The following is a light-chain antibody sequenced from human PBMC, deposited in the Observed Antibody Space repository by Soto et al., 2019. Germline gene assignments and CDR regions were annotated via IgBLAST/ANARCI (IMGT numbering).Light chain of an antibody. V-gene: IGKV3-15*01. Sequence: EIVMTQSPATLSVSLGERATLSCRASQSVSSNLAWYQLKPGQAPRLLIYGASTRANGIPARFSGSGSGTEFTLTISSLEPEDFAVYYCQQRSNIFGPGTKVDI. CDR1: QSVSSN. CDR2: GAS. CDR3: QQRSNI. J-gene: IGKJ3*01.